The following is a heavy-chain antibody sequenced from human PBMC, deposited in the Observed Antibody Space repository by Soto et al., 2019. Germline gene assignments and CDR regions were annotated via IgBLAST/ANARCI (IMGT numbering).Heavy chain of an antibody. Sequence: EVQLVESGGGLVQPGGSRRLSCAASGFTFNDYAMNWVRQAPGKGLEWVSFISSSGSTIYYADSVKGRFTISRDNAKNSLYLQMNSLRAEDTAVYYCARDLRNYYDSSGYWYFGYWGQGTLVTVSS. CDR1: GFTFNDYA. CDR2: ISSSGSTI. D-gene: IGHD3-22*01. CDR3: ARDLRNYYDSSGYWYFGY. V-gene: IGHV3-48*04. J-gene: IGHJ4*02.